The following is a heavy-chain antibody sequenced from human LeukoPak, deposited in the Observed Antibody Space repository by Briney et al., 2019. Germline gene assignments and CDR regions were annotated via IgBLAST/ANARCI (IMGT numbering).Heavy chain of an antibody. V-gene: IGHV3-9*01. D-gene: IGHD1-26*01. CDR3: ARLTGAASGTYYFGY. Sequence: GGSLRLSCAASGFTFDDYAMYWVRQAPGKGLEWVSGVSWNSRIIDYADSVKGRFTISRDNAKRSLYLQMNSLRSEDTAFYYCARLTGAASGTYYFGYWGQGTLVTVSS. CDR2: VSWNSRII. J-gene: IGHJ4*02. CDR1: GFTFDDYA.